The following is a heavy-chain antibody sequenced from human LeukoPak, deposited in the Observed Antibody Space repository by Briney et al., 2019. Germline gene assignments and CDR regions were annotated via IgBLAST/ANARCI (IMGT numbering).Heavy chain of an antibody. Sequence: SQTLSLTFAISGDSLSNNSVTWNWIRHSSSRGLEWLGRTYYRSMWYNDYAVSVRGRITVNPDTPKNQFSLHLNSVTPEYTAVYLCARRLTQYDCFDPWGQGSLVTVSS. CDR1: GDSLSNNSVT. D-gene: IGHD2-2*01. V-gene: IGHV6-1*01. CDR2: TYYRSMWYN. CDR3: ARRLTQYDCFDP. J-gene: IGHJ5*02.